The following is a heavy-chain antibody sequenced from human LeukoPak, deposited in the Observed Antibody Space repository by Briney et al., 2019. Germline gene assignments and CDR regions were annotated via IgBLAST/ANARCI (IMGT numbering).Heavy chain of an antibody. V-gene: IGHV3-7*03. CDR1: GFPFSSYA. Sequence: GGSLRLSCAASGFPFSSYAMNWARQAPGKGLEWVASINHNGNVNYYVDSVKGRFTISRDNAKNSLYLQMSNLRAEDTAVYFCARGGGLDVWGQGATVTVSS. J-gene: IGHJ6*02. CDR2: INHNGNVN. D-gene: IGHD3-16*01. CDR3: ARGGGLDV.